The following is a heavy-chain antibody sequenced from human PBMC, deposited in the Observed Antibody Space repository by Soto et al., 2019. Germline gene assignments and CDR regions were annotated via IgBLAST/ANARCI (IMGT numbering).Heavy chain of an antibody. CDR2: ISSSSSYI. CDR3: ASSSPMGFDY. J-gene: IGHJ4*02. Sequence: EVQLVESGGGLVKPGGSLRLSCAASGFTFSSYSMNWVRQAPGKGLEWVSSISSSSSYIYYADSVKGRFTISRDNAKNSLYLQMNSLRAEDTAVYYCASSSPMGFDYWGPGTLVTVSS. CDR1: GFTFSSYS. V-gene: IGHV3-21*01.